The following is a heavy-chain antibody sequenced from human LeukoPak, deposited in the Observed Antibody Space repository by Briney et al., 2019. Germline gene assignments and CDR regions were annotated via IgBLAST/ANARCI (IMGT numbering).Heavy chain of an antibody. CDR1: GFTFSTYW. D-gene: IGHD6-13*01. J-gene: IGHJ4*02. CDR3: ARIRGIAAAGDY. Sequence: GGSLILSCAASGFTFSTYWMSWVRQAPGKGLEWVANIKHDGSEKYYVDSVKGRFTISRDNAKNSLYLEMNSLRAEDTGVYYCARIRGIAAAGDYWGQGTLVTVSS. CDR2: IKHDGSEK. V-gene: IGHV3-7*04.